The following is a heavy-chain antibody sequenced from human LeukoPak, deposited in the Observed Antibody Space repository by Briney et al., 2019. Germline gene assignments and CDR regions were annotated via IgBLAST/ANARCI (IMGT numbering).Heavy chain of an antibody. CDR2: ISGSGATI. J-gene: IGHJ5*02. CDR1: GFTFSTYG. CDR3: AKSPGTTGWFDP. D-gene: IGHD1-1*01. Sequence: GGSLRLSCAASGFTFSTYGMSWVRQAPGKGLEWVSGISGSGATIYYADSVKGRFTISRDNSKNTLYLQMNSLRAEDTAVYYCAKSPGTTGWFDPWGQGTLVTVCS. V-gene: IGHV3-23*01.